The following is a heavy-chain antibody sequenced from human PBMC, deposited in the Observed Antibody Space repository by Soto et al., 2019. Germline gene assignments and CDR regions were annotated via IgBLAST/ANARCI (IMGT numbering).Heavy chain of an antibody. D-gene: IGHD4-4*01. CDR2: IYYSGST. CDR3: ARGRNTVIGGGLDY. CDR1: GGSISSGDYY. Sequence: QVQLQESGPGLVKPSQTLSLTCTVSGGSISSGDYYWSWIRQHPGKGLEWIGYIYYSGSTYYNPSLNSRVTISVDTSKSQFSLKLSSVTAADTAVYYCARGRNTVIGGGLDYWGQGTLVTVSS. V-gene: IGHV4-31*03. J-gene: IGHJ4*02.